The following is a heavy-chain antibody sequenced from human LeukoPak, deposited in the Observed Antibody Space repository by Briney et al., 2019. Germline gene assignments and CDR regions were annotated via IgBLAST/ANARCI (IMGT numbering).Heavy chain of an antibody. CDR1: GFTFTHYG. V-gene: IGHV3-30*02. D-gene: IGHD3-22*01. Sequence: GGSLRLSCAASGFTFTHYGMHWVRQAPGKGLEWVTFIRYHGNNKYYADSVKGRFTISRDNSKNTLYLQMNSLRAEDTAVYYCAKKWSGDYDSSGVNDAFDIWGQGTMVTVSS. J-gene: IGHJ3*02. CDR2: IRYHGNNK. CDR3: AKKWSGDYDSSGVNDAFDI.